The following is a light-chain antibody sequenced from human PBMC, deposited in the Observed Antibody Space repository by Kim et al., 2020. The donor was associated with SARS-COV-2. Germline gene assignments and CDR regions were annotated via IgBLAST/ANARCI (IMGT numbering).Light chain of an antibody. CDR2: RAS. V-gene: IGKV3D-15*01. Sequence: SVSPGERVPLSCRASQSVSQNLACYQQKPGQAPRLLIYRASTRATGIPVRFIGSGSGTAFTLTITSLQSDDSAVYYCQQYENWLTFGGGTKVDIK. CDR3: QQYENWLT. J-gene: IGKJ4*01. CDR1: QSVSQN.